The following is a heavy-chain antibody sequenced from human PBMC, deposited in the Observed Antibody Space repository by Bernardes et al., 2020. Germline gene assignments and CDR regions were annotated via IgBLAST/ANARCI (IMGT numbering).Heavy chain of an antibody. D-gene: IGHD3-10*01. CDR1: GGSVSSGSYY. V-gene: IGHV4-61*01. Sequence: SDPLSLICTVCGGSVSSGSYYWSWLLQPPGKGLEWIGYIYYSGSTNYNPSLKSRVTISVDTSKNQFSLKLSSVTAADTAVYYCATFGYGSGSYRFDYWGQGTLVTVSS. J-gene: IGHJ4*02. CDR3: ATFGYGSGSYRFDY. CDR2: IYYSGST.